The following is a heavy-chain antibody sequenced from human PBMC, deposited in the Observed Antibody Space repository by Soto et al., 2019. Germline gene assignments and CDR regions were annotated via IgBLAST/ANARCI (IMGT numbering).Heavy chain of an antibody. V-gene: IGHV1-8*01. Sequence: QVQLVQSGAEVKKPGASVKVSCKASGYTFTSYDINWVRQATGQVLEWMGWMNPNNGNTGYAQKFQERVTMTRNTSISTAYMDLSSLRSDDTAVYYCARKYYDFWSGYNYGMDVWGQGTTVTVSS. D-gene: IGHD3-3*01. CDR2: MNPNNGNT. CDR3: ARKYYDFWSGYNYGMDV. J-gene: IGHJ6*02. CDR1: GYTFTSYD.